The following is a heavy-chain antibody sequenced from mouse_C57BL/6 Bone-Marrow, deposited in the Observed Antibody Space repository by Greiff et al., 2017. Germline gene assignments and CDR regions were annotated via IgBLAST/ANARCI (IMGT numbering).Heavy chain of an antibody. D-gene: IGHD1-1*01. Sequence: VKLMESDAELVKPGASVKISCKVSGYTFTDHTIHWMKQRPEQGLEWIGYIYPRDGSTKYNEKFKGKATLTADKSSSTAYMQLNSLTSEDSAVYFCARPYYYGSSYYFDYWGQGTTLTVSS. V-gene: IGHV1-78*01. J-gene: IGHJ2*01. CDR2: IYPRDGST. CDR1: GYTFTDHT. CDR3: ARPYYYGSSYYFDY.